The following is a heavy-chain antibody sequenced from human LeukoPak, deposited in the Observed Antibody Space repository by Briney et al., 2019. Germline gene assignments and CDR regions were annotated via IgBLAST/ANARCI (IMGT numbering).Heavy chain of an antibody. V-gene: IGHV3-11*01. CDR1: GFTFSDYY. Sequence: GGSLRLSCAASGFTFSDYYMSWIRQAPGKGLEWVSYISSSGSTIYYADSVKCRFTISRDNAKNSLYLQMNSLRAEDTAVYYCATIPRVGATHDAFDIWGQGTMVTVSS. D-gene: IGHD1-26*01. CDR2: ISSSGSTI. CDR3: ATIPRVGATHDAFDI. J-gene: IGHJ3*02.